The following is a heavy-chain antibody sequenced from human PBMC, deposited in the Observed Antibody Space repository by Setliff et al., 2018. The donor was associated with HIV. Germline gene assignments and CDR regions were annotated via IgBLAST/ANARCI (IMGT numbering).Heavy chain of an antibody. CDR1: AYSSTTSW. J-gene: IGHJ6*03. CDR3: ARLEVAGAYSYYYMDV. V-gene: IGHV5-10-1*01. Sequence: PGESLKISCKVSAYSSTTSWITWVRQMPGKGLEWMGRIAPSDSYTDYSPSFEGHVTISFDKSVSTAYLQWSSLKASDTAMYYCARLEVAGAYSYYYMDVWGKGTTVTVSS. D-gene: IGHD6-19*01. CDR2: IAPSDSYT.